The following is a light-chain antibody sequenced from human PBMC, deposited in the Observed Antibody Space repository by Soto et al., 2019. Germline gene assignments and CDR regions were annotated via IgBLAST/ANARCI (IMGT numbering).Light chain of an antibody. CDR3: SSYTSSSTYVV. J-gene: IGLJ2*01. Sequence: QSVLTQPASVSGSPGQSITISCTGTSSDVGGYNYVSWYQQHPGKAPKLMIYEVSNRPSGVSNRFSGSKSGNTASLTISGLQAEDEVDYYCSSYTSSSTYVVFGGGTNLTVL. CDR1: SSDVGGYNY. CDR2: EVS. V-gene: IGLV2-14*01.